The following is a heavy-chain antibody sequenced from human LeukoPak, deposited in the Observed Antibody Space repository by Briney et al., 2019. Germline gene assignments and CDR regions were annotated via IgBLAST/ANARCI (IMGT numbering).Heavy chain of an antibody. CDR3: ARAGTVVDYDPSDAFDV. CDR2: INSDGSTT. V-gene: IGHV3-74*01. Sequence: GGSLRLSCAASGITFSTYWMHWVRQAPGKGLVWVSRINSDGSTTSYVDSVEGRFTISRDNAKNTPYLQMNSLRAEDTAVYYCARAGTVVDYDPSDAFDVWGQGTMVTVSS. J-gene: IGHJ3*01. CDR1: GITFSTYW. D-gene: IGHD3-22*01.